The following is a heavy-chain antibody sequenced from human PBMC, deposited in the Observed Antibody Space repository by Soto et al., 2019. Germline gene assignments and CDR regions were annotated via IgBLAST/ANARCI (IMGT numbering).Heavy chain of an antibody. Sequence: PGGSLRLSCAASGFPFSSYGMNWVRQAPGKGLEWVSFISGSSGYIYYADSVKGRFTISRDNAKNSLYLQMNSLRAEDTAVYYCARDCSGGSCPSGAFDIWGQGTMVTVSS. CDR1: GFPFSSYG. V-gene: IGHV3-21*01. CDR3: ARDCSGGSCPSGAFDI. D-gene: IGHD2-15*01. J-gene: IGHJ3*02. CDR2: ISGSSGYI.